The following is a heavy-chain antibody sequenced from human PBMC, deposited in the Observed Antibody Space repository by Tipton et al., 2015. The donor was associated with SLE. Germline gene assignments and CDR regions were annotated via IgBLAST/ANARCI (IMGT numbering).Heavy chain of an antibody. V-gene: IGHV4-59*01. CDR2: NNYSGST. Sequence: LRLSCTVSGGSISSYYWSGIRQPPGKGLEWFGFNNYSGSTNYNPSLQKRLTISVDTSKNQFSLKLSSVTAADTAVYYCARKSGEFGGFDPWGQGTLVTVSS. J-gene: IGHJ5*02. D-gene: IGHD3-10*01. CDR3: ARKSGEFGGFDP. CDR1: GGSISSYY.